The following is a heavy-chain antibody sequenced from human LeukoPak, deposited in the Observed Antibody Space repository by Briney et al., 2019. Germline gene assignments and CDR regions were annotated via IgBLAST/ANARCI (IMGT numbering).Heavy chain of an antibody. CDR1: GFPFSNAW. CDR3: TTDPRLGDCSSTSCRQNWFDP. D-gene: IGHD2-2*01. Sequence: PGGSLRLPCAASGFPFSNAWMSWVRQAPGKGLEWVGRIKSKTDGGTTDYAAPVKGRFTISRDDSKNTLYLQMNSLKTEDTAVYYCTTDPRLGDCSSTSCRQNWFDPWGQGTLVTVSS. CDR2: IKSKTDGGTT. J-gene: IGHJ5*02. V-gene: IGHV3-15*01.